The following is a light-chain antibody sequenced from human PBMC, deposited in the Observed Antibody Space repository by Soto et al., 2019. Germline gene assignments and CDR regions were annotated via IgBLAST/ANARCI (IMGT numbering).Light chain of an antibody. CDR1: KLGDKY. V-gene: IGLV3-1*01. J-gene: IGLJ2*01. Sequence: SYELTQPPSVSVSPGQTASITCSGDKLGDKYACWYQQKPGQSPALVIYQVSKRPSGIPERFSGSNSGITATLTISGTQAMDEADYYCQAWDSSTVVFGGGTKLTVL. CDR3: QAWDSSTVV. CDR2: QVS.